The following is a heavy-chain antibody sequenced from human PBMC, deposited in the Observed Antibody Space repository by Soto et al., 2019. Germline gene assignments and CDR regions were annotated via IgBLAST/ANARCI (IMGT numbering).Heavy chain of an antibody. V-gene: IGHV4-31*03. CDR3: ARGPQYCSSTSCYHNWFDP. Sequence: SETLSLTCTVSGGSISSGGYYWSWIRQQPGKGLEWIGYIYYSGSTYYNPSLKSRVTISVDTSKNQFSLKLSSVTAADTAVYYCARGPQYCSSTSCYHNWFDPWGQGTLVTVSS. CDR2: IYYSGST. CDR1: GGSISSGGYY. D-gene: IGHD2-2*01. J-gene: IGHJ5*02.